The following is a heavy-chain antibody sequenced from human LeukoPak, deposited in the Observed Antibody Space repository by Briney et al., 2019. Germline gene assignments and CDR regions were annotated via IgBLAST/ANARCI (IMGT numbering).Heavy chain of an antibody. Sequence: ASVKVYCKASGGTFSSYAISWVRQAPGQGLEWMGRIIPILGIANYAQKFQGRVTITADKSTSTAYMELSSLRSEDTAVYYCARDDCSGGSCYPTVDYWGQGTLVTVSS. V-gene: IGHV1-69*04. CDR2: IIPILGIA. CDR1: GGTFSSYA. D-gene: IGHD2-15*01. J-gene: IGHJ4*02. CDR3: ARDDCSGGSCYPTVDY.